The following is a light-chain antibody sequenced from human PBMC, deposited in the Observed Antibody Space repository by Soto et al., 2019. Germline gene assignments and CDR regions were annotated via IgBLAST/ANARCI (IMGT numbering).Light chain of an antibody. CDR3: QQTDRPPLT. CDR1: QSINNY. Sequence: IQLTQSPSSLSASVGDRVAITCRTSQSINNYLNWYQQKPGKAPKVLIYDATRLQSGVPSRFSGGGSGTDCTLTISSLQPEDFATYYCQQTDRPPLTFGQGTEVEIK. V-gene: IGKV1-39*01. J-gene: IGKJ1*01. CDR2: DAT.